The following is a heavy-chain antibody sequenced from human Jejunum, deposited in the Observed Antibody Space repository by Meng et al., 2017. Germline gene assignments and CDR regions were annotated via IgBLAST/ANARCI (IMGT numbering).Heavy chain of an antibody. CDR1: GFTVTTNY. D-gene: IGHD3-16*01. J-gene: IGHJ4*02. Sequence: EVQMVGSGGGLVQPGASLRLSCAGSGFTVTTNYMSWVRQAPGKGLEWVSVIYSGGNAYYADSVKGRFTISGDTSKNTMFLHMNSLRVEDTAVYYCARDGPARWGPDYWGQGILVTVSS. CDR3: ARDGPARWGPDY. CDR2: IYSGGNA. V-gene: IGHV3-53*01.